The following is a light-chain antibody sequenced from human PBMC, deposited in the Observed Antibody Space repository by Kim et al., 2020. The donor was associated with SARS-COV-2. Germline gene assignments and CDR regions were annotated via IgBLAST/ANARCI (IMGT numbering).Light chain of an antibody. CDR1: KLGDKY. J-gene: IGLJ2*01. V-gene: IGLV3-1*01. CDR3: QAWDSSTVV. Sequence: SYELTQPPSVSVSPGQTARITCPGDKLGDKYACWYQQKPGQSPVLFIYQDSERPSGIPERFSGSNSGNTATLTISGTQAMDEADYYCQAWDSSTVVFGGGTQLTVL. CDR2: QDS.